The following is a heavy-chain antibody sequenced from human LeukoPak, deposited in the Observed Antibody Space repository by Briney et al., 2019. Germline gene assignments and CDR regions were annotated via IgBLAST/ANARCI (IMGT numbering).Heavy chain of an antibody. V-gene: IGHV1-69*13. D-gene: IGHD4-17*01. CDR3: AREATVTYFDY. CDR2: IIPIFGTA. CDR1: GYTFTNYG. Sequence: SVKVSCKASGYTFTNYGIAWVRQAPGQGLEWMGGIIPIFGTANYAQKFQGRVTITADESTSTAYMELSSLRSEDTAVYYCAREATVTYFDYWGQGTLVTVSS. J-gene: IGHJ4*02.